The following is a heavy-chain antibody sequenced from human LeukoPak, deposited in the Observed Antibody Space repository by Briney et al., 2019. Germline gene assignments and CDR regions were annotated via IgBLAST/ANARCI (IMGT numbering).Heavy chain of an antibody. CDR2: IYTSGST. J-gene: IGHJ6*03. D-gene: IGHD3-22*01. CDR1: GGSISSGSYY. Sequence: SQTLSLTCTVSGGSISSGSYYWGWIRQSAGEGLEWIGRIYTSGSTNYNPSLKSRVTMSVHTSKNQFSLKLTSVTAADTAMYYCVATMNLDYYYMDVWGKGTTVTVSS. CDR3: VATMNLDYYYMDV. V-gene: IGHV4-61*02.